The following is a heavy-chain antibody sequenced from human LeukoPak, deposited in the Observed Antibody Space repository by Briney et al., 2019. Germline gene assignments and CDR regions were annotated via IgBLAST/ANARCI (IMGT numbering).Heavy chain of an antibody. CDR1: GGSISNYY. CDR2: IDYTGST. V-gene: IGHV4-59*01. D-gene: IGHD6-6*01. Sequence: PSETLSLTCTVSGGSISNYYWNWIRQPPGKGLEWIGYIDYTGSTNYNPSLRGRVTISVDTSKNQFSLRLSSVTAADTAVYYCARNSPLLYSSSSADYYYGMDVWGQGTTVTVSS. J-gene: IGHJ6*02. CDR3: ARNSPLLYSSSSADYYYGMDV.